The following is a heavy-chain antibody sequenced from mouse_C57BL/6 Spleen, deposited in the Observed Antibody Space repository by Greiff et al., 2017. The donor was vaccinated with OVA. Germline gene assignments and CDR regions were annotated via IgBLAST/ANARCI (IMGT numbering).Heavy chain of an antibody. Sequence: QVQLQQPGAELVMPGASVKLSCKASGYTFTSYWMHWVKQRPGQGLEWIGEIDPSDSYTNYNQKFKGKSTLTVDKSSSTAYMQLSSLTSEDSAVNYCARSLDYYAMDYWGQGTSVTVSS. CDR3: ARSLDYYAMDY. D-gene: IGHD1-2*01. CDR1: GYTFTSYW. CDR2: IDPSDSYT. V-gene: IGHV1-69*01. J-gene: IGHJ4*01.